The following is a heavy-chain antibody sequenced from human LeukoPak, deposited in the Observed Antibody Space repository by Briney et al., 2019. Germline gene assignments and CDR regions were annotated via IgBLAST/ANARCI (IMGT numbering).Heavy chain of an antibody. Sequence: GSLRLSYAASGFTFSSYAMSWVRQAPGKGLEWVSAISGSGGSTYYADSVKGRFTISRDNSKNTLYLQMNSLRAEDTAVYYCAKDGYSSSSRDFGYWGQGTLVTVSS. CDR2: ISGSGGST. J-gene: IGHJ4*02. CDR3: AKDGYSSSSRDFGY. CDR1: GFTFSSYA. D-gene: IGHD6-6*01. V-gene: IGHV3-23*01.